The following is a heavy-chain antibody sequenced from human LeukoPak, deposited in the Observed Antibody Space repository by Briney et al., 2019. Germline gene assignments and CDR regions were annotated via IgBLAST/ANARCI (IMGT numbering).Heavy chain of an antibody. J-gene: IGHJ6*03. Sequence: SVKVSCKPSGGTFSSFALSWVRQAPGQGLEWRGGIIPIFGTANYAQKFQGRVTIYSDASTSTDYMELSSLRSEDTAVYYCARDVRVKQQLTIRGSDYFYYMDVWGNGTTVIVSS. CDR2: IIPIFGTA. CDR1: GGTFSSFA. CDR3: ARDVRVKQQLTIRGSDYFYYMDV. D-gene: IGHD6-13*01. V-gene: IGHV1-69*01.